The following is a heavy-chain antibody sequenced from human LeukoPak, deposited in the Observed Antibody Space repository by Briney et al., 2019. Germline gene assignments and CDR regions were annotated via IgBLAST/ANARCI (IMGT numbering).Heavy chain of an antibody. D-gene: IGHD3-9*01. CDR2: ISAYNGNT. V-gene: IGHV1-18*01. J-gene: IGHJ4*02. CDR3: ARRAAYDILTGLDY. Sequence: ASVKVSCKASGYSFTSYGLTWVREAPGQGLEWMGWISAYNGNTNYAQKLQGRVTMTTDTSTSTAYMELRSLRSDDTAVYYCARRAAYDILTGLDYWGQGTLVTVSS. CDR1: GYSFTSYG.